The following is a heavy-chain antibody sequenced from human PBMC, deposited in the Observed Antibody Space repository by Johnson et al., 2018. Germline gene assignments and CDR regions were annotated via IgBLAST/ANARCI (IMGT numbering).Heavy chain of an antibody. CDR1: GFTFRNHW. CDR2: IKPDGSDE. J-gene: IGHJ6*02. Sequence: EVQLLESGGGLVQPGGSLRLSCAASGFTFRNHWMSWVRQAPGKGLEWVAYIKPDGSDEYYVDSVKGRFTISRDNALNSLYLQMNSQRGEDTAVYYCARGNYGLDGWVRGTTVTVSS. CDR3: ARGNYGLDG. V-gene: IGHV3-7*01.